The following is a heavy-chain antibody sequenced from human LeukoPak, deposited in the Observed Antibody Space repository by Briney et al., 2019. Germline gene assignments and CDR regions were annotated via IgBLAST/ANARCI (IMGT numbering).Heavy chain of an antibody. CDR2: IIGSGGST. V-gene: IGHV3-23*01. D-gene: IGHD3-22*01. CDR3: AKDLVPYYYDSSGGKPWYYFDY. Sequence: PGGSLRLSCAASGFTFSSYAMSCVRQAPGKGLEWVSAIIGSGGSTYYADSVKGRFTISRDNSKNTLYLQMNSLRAEDTAVYYCAKDLVPYYYDSSGGKPWYYFDYWGQGTLVTVSS. CDR1: GFTFSSYA. J-gene: IGHJ4*02.